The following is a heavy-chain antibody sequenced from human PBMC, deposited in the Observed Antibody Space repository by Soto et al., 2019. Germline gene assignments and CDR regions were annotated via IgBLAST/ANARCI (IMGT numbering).Heavy chain of an antibody. D-gene: IGHD1-1*01. CDR3: ARATGTLRSRNCDY. CDR1: GGTFSSYA. V-gene: IGHV1-69*13. Sequence: ASVKVSCKASGGTFSSYAISWVRQAPGQGLEWMGGIIPIFGTANYARKFQGRVTITADESTSTAYMELSSLRSEDTAVYYCARATGTLRSRNCDYWGQGSLVTSPQ. J-gene: IGHJ4*02. CDR2: IIPIFGTA.